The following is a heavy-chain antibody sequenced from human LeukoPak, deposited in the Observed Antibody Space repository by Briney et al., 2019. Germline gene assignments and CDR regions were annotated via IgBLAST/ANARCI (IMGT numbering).Heavy chain of an antibody. D-gene: IGHD6-19*01. V-gene: IGHV4-59*08. CDR2: IYYSGST. CDR1: GGSISSYY. CDR3: ARRYSYSSLPDY. J-gene: IGHJ4*02. Sequence: KPSETLSLTCTVSGGSISSYYWSWIRQPPGKGLEWIGYIYYSGSTNYNPSLKSRVTISVDTSKNQFSLKLSSVTAADTAVYYCARRYSYSSLPDYWGQGTLVTVSS.